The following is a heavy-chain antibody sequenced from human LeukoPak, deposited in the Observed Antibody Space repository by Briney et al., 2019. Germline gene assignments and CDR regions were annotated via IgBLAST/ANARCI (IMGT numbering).Heavy chain of an antibody. CDR2: ISGSGGST. V-gene: IGHV3-23*01. CDR3: ATPIAADLWAFDI. J-gene: IGHJ3*02. CDR1: GFTVSSSY. D-gene: IGHD6-25*01. Sequence: HPGGSLRLSCAASGFTVSSSYMSWVRQAPGKGLEWVSTISGSGGSTNYADSVKGRFTISGDTSKNTLYLQMNSPRAEDTAVYYCATPIAADLWAFDIWGQGTMVTVSS.